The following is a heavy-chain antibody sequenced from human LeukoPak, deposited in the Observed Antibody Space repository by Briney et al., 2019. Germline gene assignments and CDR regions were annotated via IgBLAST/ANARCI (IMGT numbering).Heavy chain of an antibody. CDR1: GFSFRNYG. D-gene: IGHD1-26*01. J-gene: IGHJ4*02. CDR2: IRFDGSDK. CDR3: AKDTPIVGATFDY. Sequence: GGSLRLSCAASGFSFRNYGMHWVRQAPGKGLEWVAFIRFDGSDKYYADSVKGRFTISRDNSKNTLYLQMNSLRAEDTAVYYCAKDTPIVGATFDYWGQGTLVTVSS. V-gene: IGHV3-30*02.